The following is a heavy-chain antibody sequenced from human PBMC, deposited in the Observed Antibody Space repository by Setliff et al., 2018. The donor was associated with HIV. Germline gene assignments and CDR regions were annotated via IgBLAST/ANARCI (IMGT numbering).Heavy chain of an antibody. CDR3: ARDPFGGGDLINGVP. V-gene: IGHV3-48*04. D-gene: IGHD3-16*01. J-gene: IGHJ5*02. CDR2: IGSSNHGI. Sequence: GGSLRLSCAASGFNFRSYGMTWVRQAPGKGLDWVAHIGSSNHGIHYTASVQGRFTVSRDNANNLLFLQMNNLRVEDTAVYFCARDPFGGGDLINGVPWGQGTLVTVSS. CDR1: GFNFRSYG.